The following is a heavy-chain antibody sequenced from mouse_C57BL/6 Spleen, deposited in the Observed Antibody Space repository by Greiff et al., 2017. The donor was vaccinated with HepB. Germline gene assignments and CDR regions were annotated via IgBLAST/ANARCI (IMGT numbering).Heavy chain of an antibody. Sequence: VQLQQSGAELARPGASVKLSCKASGYTFTSYGISWVKQRTGQGLEWIGEIYPRSGNTYYNEKFKGKATLTADKSSSTAYMELRSLTSEDSAVYFFARGRIYDGYYVGAMDYWGQGTSVTVSS. CDR3: ARGRIYDGYYVGAMDY. D-gene: IGHD2-3*01. CDR1: GYTFTSYG. V-gene: IGHV1-81*01. J-gene: IGHJ4*01. CDR2: IYPRSGNT.